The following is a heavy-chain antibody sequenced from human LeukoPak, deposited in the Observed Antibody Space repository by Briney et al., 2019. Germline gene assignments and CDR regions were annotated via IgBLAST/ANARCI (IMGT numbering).Heavy chain of an antibody. J-gene: IGHJ4*02. CDR3: ARVDYGGNFDY. D-gene: IGHD4-23*01. CDR2: IYYSGST. CDR1: GGSITSGSYY. V-gene: IGHV4-61*10. Sequence: SETLSLTCSVSGGSITSGSYYWSWIRQPAGKGLEWIGYIYYSGSTNYNPSLKSRVTISVDTSKNQFSLKLSSVTAADTAVYYCARVDYGGNFDYWGQGTLVTVSS.